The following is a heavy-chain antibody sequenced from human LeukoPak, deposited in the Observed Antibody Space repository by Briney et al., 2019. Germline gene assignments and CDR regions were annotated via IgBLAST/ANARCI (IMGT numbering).Heavy chain of an antibody. J-gene: IGHJ4*02. CDR3: AKTTYYDSSGYFVPFDY. Sequence: RPGGSLRLSCAASGFTFSSYAMSWVRQAPGKGLEWVSAISGSGGSTYYADSVKGRFTISRDNSKNTLYLQMNSLRAEDTAVYYCAKTTYYDSSGYFVPFDYWGQGTLVTVSS. V-gene: IGHV3-23*01. CDR1: GFTFSSYA. D-gene: IGHD3-22*01. CDR2: ISGSGGST.